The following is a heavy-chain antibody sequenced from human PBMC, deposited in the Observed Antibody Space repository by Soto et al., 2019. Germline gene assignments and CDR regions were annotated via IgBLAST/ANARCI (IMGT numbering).Heavy chain of an antibody. CDR1: GYTFTSYG. Sequence: QVQLVQSGAEVKKPGASVKVSCKASGYTFTSYGISWVRQAPGQGLEWMGWISAYNGNTNYAQKLQGRVTMTTDTSTRTAYMELRSLRSDDTAVYYCASHCSSTSCYGRAGGYWGQGTLVTVSS. D-gene: IGHD2-2*01. CDR2: ISAYNGNT. CDR3: ASHCSSTSCYGRAGGY. V-gene: IGHV1-18*01. J-gene: IGHJ4*02.